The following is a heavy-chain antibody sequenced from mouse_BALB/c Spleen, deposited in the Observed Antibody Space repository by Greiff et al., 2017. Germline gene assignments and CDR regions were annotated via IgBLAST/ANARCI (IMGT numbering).Heavy chain of an antibody. Sequence: QVQLKESGAELARPGASVKMSCKASGYTFTSYTMHWVKQRPGQGLEWIGYINPSSGYTNYNQKFKDKATLTADKSSSTAYMQLSSLTSEDSAVYYCARFRNYAMDYWGQGTSVTVSS. CDR1: GYTFTSYT. V-gene: IGHV1-4*01. CDR3: ARFRNYAMDY. J-gene: IGHJ4*01. CDR2: INPSSGYT.